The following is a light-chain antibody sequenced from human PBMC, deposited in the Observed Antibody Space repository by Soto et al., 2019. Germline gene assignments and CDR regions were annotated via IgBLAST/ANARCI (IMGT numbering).Light chain of an antibody. CDR2: GAS. CDR1: QSVSSSY. CDR3: QQYGSSRQFT. J-gene: IGKJ3*01. V-gene: IGKV3-20*01. Sequence: EIVLTQSPGTLSLSPGERATLSCRASQSVSSSYLAWYQRKPGQAPRLLIYGASSRATGIPDRFSGSGSGTDFALTISRLEPEDFAVYYCQQYGSSRQFTFGPGTKVDIK.